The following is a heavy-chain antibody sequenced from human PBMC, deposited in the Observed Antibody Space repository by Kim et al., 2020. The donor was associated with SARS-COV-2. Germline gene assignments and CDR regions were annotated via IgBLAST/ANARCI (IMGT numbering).Heavy chain of an antibody. V-gene: IGHV4-59*01. Sequence: SETLSLTCSVSDASLRDYYWTWIRQPPGKGLEWIGFVYYSGSSNYNPSLKSRVSISLDTSKNQFSLRLTSVTPADTAVYYCVAVPTFGFYYYLDVWGEGTTVTVSS. CDR3: VAVPTFGFYYYLDV. CDR2: VYYSGSS. J-gene: IGHJ6*03. D-gene: IGHD6-19*01. CDR1: DASLRDYY.